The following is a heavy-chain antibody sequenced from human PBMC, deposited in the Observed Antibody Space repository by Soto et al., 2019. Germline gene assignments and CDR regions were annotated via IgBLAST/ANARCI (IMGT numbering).Heavy chain of an antibody. CDR3: ARVGTAAGHYYYYGMDV. V-gene: IGHV5-51*03. CDR1: GYSFTSYW. D-gene: IGHD6-13*01. J-gene: IGHJ6*02. Sequence: GELLNISCKGSGYSFTSYWIGWVRQMPGKVLGWMGIIYPVDSDTRYSPSFQGQVTISADKSISTAYLQRSSLKASDTAMYYCARVGTAAGHYYYYGMDVWGQGTTVTVPS. CDR2: IYPVDSDT.